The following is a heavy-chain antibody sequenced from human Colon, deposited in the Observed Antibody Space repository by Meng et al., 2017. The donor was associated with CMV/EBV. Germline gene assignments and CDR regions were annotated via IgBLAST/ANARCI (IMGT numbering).Heavy chain of an antibody. CDR1: GYTFASYD. J-gene: IGHJ4*02. CDR3: ARGDVDTAMVSDY. Sequence: KTSGYTFASYDISWMGQDPGQGLEWMGWIRAYNGNTNYAQKFQGRITMTTDTSTSTAYMELRSLRYDDTAVYYCARGDVDTAMVSDYWGQGTLVTVSS. CDR2: IRAYNGNT. V-gene: IGHV1-18*01. D-gene: IGHD5-18*01.